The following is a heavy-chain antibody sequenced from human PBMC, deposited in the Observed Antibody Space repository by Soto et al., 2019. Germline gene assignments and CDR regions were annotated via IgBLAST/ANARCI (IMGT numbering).Heavy chain of an antibody. Sequence: SETLSLTCSVSSGSISSYYCPWILRPPGKGLEWIGYIYYSGSTNYNPSLKSRVTISVDTSKNQFSLKLSSVTAADTAVYYCARGGLGELSSYDAFDIWGQGTMVTVS. J-gene: IGHJ3*02. CDR1: SGSISSYY. D-gene: IGHD3-16*02. CDR2: IYYSGST. CDR3: ARGGLGELSSYDAFDI. V-gene: IGHV4-59*01.